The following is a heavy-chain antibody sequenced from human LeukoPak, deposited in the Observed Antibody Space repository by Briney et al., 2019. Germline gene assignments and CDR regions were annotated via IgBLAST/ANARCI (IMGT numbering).Heavy chain of an antibody. CDR3: AITYVNNAFDI. J-gene: IGHJ3*02. Sequence: ASVKVSCKASGYTFINYYIHWVRQAPGQGLEWMGRINPVSGATNSAQKFQGRVTMTRDTSITTAYTDLGSLRSDDTAVYYCAITYVNNAFDIWGQGTMVTVSS. D-gene: IGHD3-10*02. CDR1: GYTFINYY. CDR2: INPVSGAT. V-gene: IGHV1-2*06.